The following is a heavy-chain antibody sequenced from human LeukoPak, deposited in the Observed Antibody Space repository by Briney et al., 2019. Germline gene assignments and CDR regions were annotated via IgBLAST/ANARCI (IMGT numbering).Heavy chain of an antibody. CDR1: GLTFSTYA. CDR2: IWYDGSNE. J-gene: IGHJ4*02. Sequence: PGRSLRLSCATSGLTFSTYAMHWVRQAPGKGLEWVAVIWYDGSNEHYADSVKGRFTISRDNSRNTLYLQMNSLRVADTAVYYCAREVDCSGGRCYRGEFDYWGQGSLVTVSS. CDR3: AREVDCSGGRCYRGEFDY. D-gene: IGHD2-15*01. V-gene: IGHV3-33*01.